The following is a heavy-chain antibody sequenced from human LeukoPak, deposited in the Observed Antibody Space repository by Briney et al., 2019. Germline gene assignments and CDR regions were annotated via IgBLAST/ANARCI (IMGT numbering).Heavy chain of an antibody. V-gene: IGHV3-66*01. D-gene: IGHD3-16*01. Sequence: PGGSLRLSCAAPGITVSTNYMSWVRQAPGKGLEWVSVIYTDDSTYYTDSVKGRFAISRDISKNTLYLQMNSLRGDDTALYYCAGDWNGDHVIEYWGQGTLVTVSS. CDR3: AGDWNGDHVIEY. J-gene: IGHJ4*02. CDR2: IYTDDST. CDR1: GITVSTNY.